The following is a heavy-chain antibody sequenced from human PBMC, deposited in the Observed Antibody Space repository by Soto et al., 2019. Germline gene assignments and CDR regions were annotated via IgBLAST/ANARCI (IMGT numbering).Heavy chain of an antibody. V-gene: IGHV1-18*04. J-gene: IGHJ4*02. D-gene: IGHD1-26*01. CDR3: ARARMFSGAHHDY. Sequence: QVHLVQSGAVVENPGASVKVSCKASGYTFTNFGINWVRQAPGQGLEWMGWITPYNGNANYPQKHQDRLTITTDTSTNTAYLELRSLGSDDTAVYFCARARMFSGAHHDYWGQGTRVTVSS. CDR1: GYTFTNFG. CDR2: ITPYNGNA.